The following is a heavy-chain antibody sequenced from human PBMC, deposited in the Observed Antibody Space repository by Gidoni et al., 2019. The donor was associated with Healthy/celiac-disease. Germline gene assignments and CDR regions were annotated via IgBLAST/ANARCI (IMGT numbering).Heavy chain of an antibody. D-gene: IGHD2-21*02. Sequence: EVQLLESGGGLVQPGGSLRLSCAASGFTFSSYAMSWVRQAPGKGLEWVSAISGSGGSTYYADSVKGRFTISRDNSKNTLYLQMNSLRAEDTAVYYCAKAGDNCGGDCVYYYYGMDVWGQGTTVTVSS. CDR1: GFTFSSYA. V-gene: IGHV3-23*01. CDR2: ISGSGGST. J-gene: IGHJ6*02. CDR3: AKAGDNCGGDCVYYYYGMDV.